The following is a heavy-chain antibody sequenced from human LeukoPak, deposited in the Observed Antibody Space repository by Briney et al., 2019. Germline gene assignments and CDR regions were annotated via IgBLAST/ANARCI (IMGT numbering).Heavy chain of an antibody. J-gene: IGHJ4*02. V-gene: IGHV3-11*05. CDR1: GVSVSDYS. CDR3: TRERQGSYYAFES. Sequence: GGSLRLSCAASGVSVSDYSIRWIPQSPGKGPEWISYVMSGRGSTNYADSVKGRFTISRDNAKNSVALQLDGLRADDTAVYFCTRERQGSYYAFESWGQGTLVTVSS. D-gene: IGHD1-26*01. CDR2: VMSGRGST.